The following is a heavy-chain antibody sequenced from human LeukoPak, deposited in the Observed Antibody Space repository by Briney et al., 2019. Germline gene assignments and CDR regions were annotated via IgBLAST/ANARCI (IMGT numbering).Heavy chain of an antibody. J-gene: IGHJ4*02. CDR1: GFTFSSYA. CDR3: ETDYYDSSGYYGY. V-gene: IGHV3-23*01. Sequence: GGSLRLSCAASGFTFSSYAMSWVRQAPGKGLEWVSAISGSGGSTYYADSVEGRFTISRDNSKNTLYLQMNSLRAEDTAVYYCETDYYDSSGYYGYWGQGTLVTVSS. CDR2: ISGSGGST. D-gene: IGHD3-22*01.